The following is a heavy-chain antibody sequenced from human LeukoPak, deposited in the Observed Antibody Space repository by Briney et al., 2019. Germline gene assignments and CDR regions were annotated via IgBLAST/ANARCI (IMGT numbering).Heavy chain of an antibody. V-gene: IGHV1-46*01. J-gene: IGHJ4*02. CDR3: ARVMEMRFWFYFDY. D-gene: IGHD3-16*01. CDR2: INPSGGST. Sequence: GASVKVSCKASGYTFTSYYMHWARQAPGQGLEWMGIINPSGGSTSYAQKFQGRVTMTRDTSTSTLYMELSRLRSEDTAVYYCARVMEMRFWFYFDYWGQGTLVTVSS. CDR1: GYTFTSYY.